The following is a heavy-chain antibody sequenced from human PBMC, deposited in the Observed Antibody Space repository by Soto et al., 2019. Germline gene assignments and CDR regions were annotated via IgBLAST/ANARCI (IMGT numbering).Heavy chain of an antibody. CDR3: ANAPYSTGWYDS. CDR1: GGTFSSYA. J-gene: IGHJ5*01. Sequence: GASVKVSCKASGGTFSSYAISWVQQAPGQGLEWMGGIIPIFGTANYAQKFQGRVTITADESTSTAYMELSSLRSEDTAVYYCANAPYSTGWYDSWGQGTLVTLSS. D-gene: IGHD6-19*01. CDR2: IIPIFGTA. V-gene: IGHV1-69*13.